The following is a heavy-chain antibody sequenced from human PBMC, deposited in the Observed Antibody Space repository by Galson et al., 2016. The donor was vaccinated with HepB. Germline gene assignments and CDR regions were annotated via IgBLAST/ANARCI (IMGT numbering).Heavy chain of an antibody. Sequence: SVKVSCKASGYTFTNYYMHWVRQAPGQGLEWMGIINPSSGSTSYAQKFQGRVTMTRDTSTSTVYMELSSLRSEDTAVYYCARGQGIAVAGTPYYFDYWGQRTLVTVSS. J-gene: IGHJ4*02. V-gene: IGHV1-46*03. CDR1: GYTFTNYY. CDR3: ARGQGIAVAGTPYYFDY. D-gene: IGHD6-19*01. CDR2: INPSSGST.